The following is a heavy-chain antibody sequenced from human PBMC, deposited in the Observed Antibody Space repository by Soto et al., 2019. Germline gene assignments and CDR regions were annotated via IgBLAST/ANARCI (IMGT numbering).Heavy chain of an antibody. CDR3: ARGHTYYYDSSGYYLY. J-gene: IGHJ4*02. V-gene: IGHV1-69*01. D-gene: IGHD3-22*01. CDR2: IIPIFGTA. Sequence: QVQLVQSGAEVRKPGSSVKVSCKASGGTFSSYAISWVRQAPGQGLEWMGGIIPIFGTANYAQKFQGRVTITADESTSTAYMELSSLRSEDTVVYYCARGHTYYYDSSGYYLYWGQGTLVTVSS. CDR1: GGTFSSYA.